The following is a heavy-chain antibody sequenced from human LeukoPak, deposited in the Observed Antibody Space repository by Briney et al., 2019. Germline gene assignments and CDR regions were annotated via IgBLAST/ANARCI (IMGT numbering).Heavy chain of an antibody. CDR3: ATRSVAGSWSAFDY. Sequence: PGGSLRLSCAASGFPDSSNYMSWVRQAPGKGLEWVSLIYSGDNTYYADTVKGRFTISRDNSKNTLYLQMNSLTAEDTSVYYCATRSVAGSWSAFDYWGQGTLVTVSS. CDR1: GFPDSSNY. J-gene: IGHJ4*02. V-gene: IGHV3-53*01. D-gene: IGHD6-19*01. CDR2: IYSGDNT.